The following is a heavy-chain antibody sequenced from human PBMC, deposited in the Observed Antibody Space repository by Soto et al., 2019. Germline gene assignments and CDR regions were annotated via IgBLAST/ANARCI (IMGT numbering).Heavy chain of an antibody. J-gene: IGHJ4*02. CDR3: AKEWVYDSSGWSFDY. Sequence: QVQLVESGGGVVQPGRSLRLSCAASGFTFSSYGMHWVRQAPGKGLEWVAVKSNDGSNKYYADSVKGRFTISRDNSKNTLYLQMNSLRAEDTAVYYCAKEWVYDSSGWSFDYWGQGTLVTVSS. CDR2: KSNDGSNK. D-gene: IGHD3-22*01. V-gene: IGHV3-30*18. CDR1: GFTFSSYG.